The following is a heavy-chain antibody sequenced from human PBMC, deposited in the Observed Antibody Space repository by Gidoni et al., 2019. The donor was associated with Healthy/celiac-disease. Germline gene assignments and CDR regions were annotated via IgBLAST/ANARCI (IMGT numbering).Heavy chain of an antibody. J-gene: IGHJ4*02. CDR3: ARELNVVSHFDY. D-gene: IGHD2-2*01. Sequence: QVQLQESGPGLVKPSQTLSLTCTVSGGSISSGSYYWSWIRQPAGKGLEWIGRIYTSGSTNYNPSLKSRVTISVDTSKNQFSLKLSSVTAADTAVYYCARELNVVSHFDYWGQGTLVTVSS. CDR1: GGSISSGSYY. V-gene: IGHV4-61*02. CDR2: IYTSGST.